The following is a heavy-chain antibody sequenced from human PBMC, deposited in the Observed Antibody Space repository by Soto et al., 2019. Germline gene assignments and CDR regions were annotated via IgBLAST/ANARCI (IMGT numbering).Heavy chain of an antibody. J-gene: IGHJ5*02. CDR1: GGCISSYY. CDR2: IYYSGST. D-gene: IGHD3-3*01. Sequence: NPSETLALTCTVXGGCISSYYWRWIRQPPGKGLEWIGYIYYSGSTNYNPSLKSRVTISVHTSKNQFSLKLSSVTAADTAVYYFATDEGSCALLESFGHWGQGTLVTVSS. CDR3: ATDEGSCALLESFGH. V-gene: IGHV4-59*01.